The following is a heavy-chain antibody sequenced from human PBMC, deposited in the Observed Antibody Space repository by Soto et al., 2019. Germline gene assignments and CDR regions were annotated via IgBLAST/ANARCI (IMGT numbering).Heavy chain of an antibody. J-gene: IGHJ6*02. CDR1: GFSLSTSGVG. CDR3: AHGTPYSSRYYYYHMDV. V-gene: IGHV2-5*01. Sequence: QITLKESGPTLVKPTQTLTLTCTFSGFSLSTSGVGVGWIRQPPGKALERLALIYWNDDKRYSPSLKSRLIITKDTSKNQVFLTLTNMDPVDTATYYGAHGTPYSSRYYYYHMDVRGQGTTVTVSS. D-gene: IGHD6-13*01. CDR2: IYWNDDK.